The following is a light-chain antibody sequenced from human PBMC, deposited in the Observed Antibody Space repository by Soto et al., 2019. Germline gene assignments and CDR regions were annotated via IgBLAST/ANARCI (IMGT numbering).Light chain of an antibody. J-gene: IGLJ1*01. V-gene: IGLV2-14*01. CDR3: SSYTSSDTLV. Sequence: QSVLTQPASVSGSPGQSITVSCTGTSSDLGGYNYVSWYQHHPGKAPKLMIYEVSNRPSGVSNRSSGSKSGNTASLTISGLQAEDEADYYCSSYTSSDTLVFGTGTKVTVL. CDR1: SSDLGGYNY. CDR2: EVS.